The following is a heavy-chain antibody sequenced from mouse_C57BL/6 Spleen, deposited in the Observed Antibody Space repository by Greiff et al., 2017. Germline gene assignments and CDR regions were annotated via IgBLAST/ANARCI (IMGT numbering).Heavy chain of an antibody. V-gene: IGHV5-9-1*02. CDR3: TRGTGTHYFDY. CDR2: ISSGGDYI. D-gene: IGHD4-1*01. Sequence: DVMLVESGEGLVKPGGSLKLSCAASGFTFSSYAMSWVRHTTEKRLEWVAYISSGGDYIYYADTVKGRFTISRDNARNTLYLQMSSLKSEDTAMYYGTRGTGTHYFDYWGQGTTLTVSS. CDR1: GFTFSSYA. J-gene: IGHJ2*01.